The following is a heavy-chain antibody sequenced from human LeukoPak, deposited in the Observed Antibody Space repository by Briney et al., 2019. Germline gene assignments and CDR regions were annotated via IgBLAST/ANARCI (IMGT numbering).Heavy chain of an antibody. D-gene: IGHD3-10*01. CDR2: INHSGST. CDR1: GGSFSGYY. Sequence: PSETLSLTCAVYGGSFSGYYWSWIRQPPGKGLEWIGEINHSGSTNYNPSLKSRATISVDTSKNQFSLKLSSVTAADTAVYYCARGPRRGAFDIWGQGTMVTVSS. V-gene: IGHV4-34*01. CDR3: ARGPRRGAFDI. J-gene: IGHJ3*02.